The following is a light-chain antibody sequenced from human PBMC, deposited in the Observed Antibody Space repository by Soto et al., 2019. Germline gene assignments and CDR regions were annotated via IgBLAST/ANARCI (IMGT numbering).Light chain of an antibody. J-gene: IGLJ1*01. CDR2: KDT. Sequence: QSVLAQPASVSGSPGQSITISCTGTSSDVGAYNYVSWYQQLPHKAPQIIIYKDTQRPSGVSSRFSGSASGNPASLTISGLQADDEAQYFCCSSTPITTYVFATGTKVTVL. CDR1: SSDVGAYNY. V-gene: IGLV2-14*01. CDR3: CSSTPITTYV.